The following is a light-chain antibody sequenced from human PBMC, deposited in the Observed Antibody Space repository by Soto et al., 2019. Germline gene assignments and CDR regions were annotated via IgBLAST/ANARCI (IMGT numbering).Light chain of an antibody. CDR3: QHYGDAPRT. CDR2: GSS. CDR1: QSVSSSY. Sequence: IVLTHYPATLSVSPGERATLSCRAIQSVSSSYLAWYQQKPGQAPRLLIYGSSTRATGIPDRFSGSGSGTDFTLTISRLEPEDFEVYYCQHYGDAPRTFGQGTKVDIK. J-gene: IGKJ1*01. V-gene: IGKV3-20*01.